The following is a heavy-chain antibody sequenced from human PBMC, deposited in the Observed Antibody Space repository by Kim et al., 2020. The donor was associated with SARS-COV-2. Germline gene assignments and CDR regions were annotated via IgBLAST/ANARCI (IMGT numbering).Heavy chain of an antibody. D-gene: IGHD6-25*01. CDR2: IRAKSTSYST. V-gene: IGHV3-72*01. Sequence: GGSLRLSCAASGFSLSVHYMDWVRQTPGKGLEWLGRIRAKSTSYSTEYATSVKGRFTISRDDSKNSMYLQMTSLKTDDTAVYYCAKVGGYTHSHDGFDIWGERTMVTVSS. J-gene: IGHJ3*02. CDR3: AKVGGYTHSHDGFDI. CDR1: GFSLSVHY.